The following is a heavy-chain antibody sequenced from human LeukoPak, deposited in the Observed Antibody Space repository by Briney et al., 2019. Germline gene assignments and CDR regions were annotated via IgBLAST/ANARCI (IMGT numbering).Heavy chain of an antibody. D-gene: IGHD3-10*01. CDR3: ARDSGPMVRRVANWFDP. CDR1: GYTFTGYY. Sequence: GASVKVSCKASGYTFTGYYIHWVRQAPGQGLEWMGWINPNSGGTNYAQKFQGWVTMTRDTSISTAYMELLRSDDTAVYYCARDSGPMVRRVANWFDPWGQGTLVTVSS. J-gene: IGHJ5*02. CDR2: INPNSGGT. V-gene: IGHV1-2*04.